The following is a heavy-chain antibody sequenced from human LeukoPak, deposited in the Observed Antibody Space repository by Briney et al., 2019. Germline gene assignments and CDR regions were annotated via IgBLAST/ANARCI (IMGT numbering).Heavy chain of an antibody. CDR3: ARGLGITFGGGIAATDAFDI. CDR2: IYTSGST. D-gene: IGHD3-16*02. J-gene: IGHJ3*02. V-gene: IGHV4-4*07. CDR1: GGSISSYY. Sequence: PSETLSLTCTVSGGSISSYYWSWIRQPAGKGLEWIGRIYTSGSTNYNPSLKSRVTMSVDTSKNQFSLKLSSVTAADAAVYYCARGLGITFGGGIAATDAFDIWGQGTMVTVSS.